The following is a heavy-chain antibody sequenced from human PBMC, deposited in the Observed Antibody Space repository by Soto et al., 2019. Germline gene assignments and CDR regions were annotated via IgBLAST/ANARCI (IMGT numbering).Heavy chain of an antibody. CDR1: GGTFSSYA. J-gene: IGHJ6*02. CDR3: ARVIVYLPDCSSTSCYGSRGGGSSPTGYYYGMDV. D-gene: IGHD2-2*01. Sequence: QVQLVQSGAEVKTPGSSVKVSCKASGGTFSSYAISWVRQAPGQGLEWMGGIIPIFGTANYAQKFQGRVTITADESTSTAYMELSSLRSEDTAVYYCARVIVYLPDCSSTSCYGSRGGGSSPTGYYYGMDVWGQGTTVTVSS. CDR2: IIPIFGTA. V-gene: IGHV1-69*01.